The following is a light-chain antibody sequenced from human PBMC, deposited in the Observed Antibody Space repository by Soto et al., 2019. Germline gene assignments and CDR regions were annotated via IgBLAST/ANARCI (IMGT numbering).Light chain of an antibody. J-gene: IGKJ1*01. CDR3: QQLNSYPRT. CDR1: QSISSSF. Sequence: EIVLTQSPGTLSLSPGERATLSCRASQSISSSFLAWYQHKPGQAPRLLIYAASSRATGIPDRFSGSGSGTDFTLTISRLEPEDFATYYCQQLNSYPRTFGQGTKVDIK. V-gene: IGKV3-20*01. CDR2: AAS.